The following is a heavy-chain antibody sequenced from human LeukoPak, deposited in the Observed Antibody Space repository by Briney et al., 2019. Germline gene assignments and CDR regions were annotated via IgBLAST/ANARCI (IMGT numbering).Heavy chain of an antibody. V-gene: IGHV1-8*01. CDR1: GYTFTSYD. J-gene: IGHJ2*01. CDR3: ARPYYSSGFFEGDWYFDL. D-gene: IGHD6-19*01. Sequence: ASVKVTCKASGYTFTSYDINWGRQAPGQGREWRGWMSPNSVTTAYAQKFQGRVSMTRNTSINTAYMELSSLGSEDTAVYFCARPYYSSGFFEGDWYFDLWGRGTLVTVSS. CDR2: MSPNSVTT.